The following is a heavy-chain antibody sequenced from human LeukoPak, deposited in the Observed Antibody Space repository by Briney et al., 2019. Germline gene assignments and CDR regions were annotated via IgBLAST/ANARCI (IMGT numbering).Heavy chain of an antibody. CDR3: ARDRPWEYYDSSGYVRSYYFDY. D-gene: IGHD3-22*01. J-gene: IGHJ4*02. V-gene: IGHV4-4*07. CDR2: IYTSGST. CDR1: GGSISSYY. Sequence: SETLSLTCTGSGGSISSYYWSWLRQPAGKGLEWIGRIYTSGSTNYNPSLKSRVTMSVDTSKNQFSLKLSSVTAADTAVYYCARDRPWEYYDSSGYVRSYYFDYWGQGTLVTVSS.